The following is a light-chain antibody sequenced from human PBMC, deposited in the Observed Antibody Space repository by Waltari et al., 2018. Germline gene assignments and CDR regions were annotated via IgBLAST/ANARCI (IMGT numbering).Light chain of an antibody. V-gene: IGKV3-15*01. Sequence: EVVMTQSPVTLSVSPGERVTLSCRASQSVGINLACYQQTPGQAPRLLMYFSSTRATGIPARFSGSGSGTEFSLTINSMQSEDFXVYSCQQYNSWPLTFGGGTKVEIK. CDR3: QQYNSWPLT. J-gene: IGKJ4*01. CDR2: FSS. CDR1: QSVGIN.